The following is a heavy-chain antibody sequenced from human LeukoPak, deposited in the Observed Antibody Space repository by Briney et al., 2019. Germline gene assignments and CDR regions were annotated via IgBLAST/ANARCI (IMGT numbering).Heavy chain of an antibody. Sequence: GRSLRLSCATSGFTFNRFGMHWVRQAPGKGLEWVAVIWYDGSNKDYADSVKGRFTISRDNSKNPLYLQMSGLRAEDTAVYYCAASAHIEVGTAPPPDYWGQGTLVTVTS. J-gene: IGHJ4*02. V-gene: IGHV3-33*01. CDR3: AASAHIEVGTAPPPDY. D-gene: IGHD2-21*02. CDR1: GFTFNRFG. CDR2: IWYDGSNK.